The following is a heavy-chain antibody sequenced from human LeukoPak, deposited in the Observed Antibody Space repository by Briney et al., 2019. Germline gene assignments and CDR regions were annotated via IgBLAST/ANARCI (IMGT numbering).Heavy chain of an antibody. D-gene: IGHD3-10*01. CDR1: GYTFTSYG. J-gene: IGHJ5*02. CDR3: ARDHQLLRWFGELSVWFDP. CDR2: ISAYNGNT. V-gene: IGHV1-18*01. Sequence: ASVKVSCKASGYTFTSYGISWVRQAPGQGLEWMGWISAYNGNTNYAQKLQGRVTMTTDTSTSTAYMELRSLRSDDTAVYYCARDHQLLRWFGELSVWFDPWGQGTLVTVSS.